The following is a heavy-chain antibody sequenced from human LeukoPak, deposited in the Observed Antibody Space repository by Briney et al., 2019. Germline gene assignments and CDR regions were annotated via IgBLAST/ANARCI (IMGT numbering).Heavy chain of an antibody. J-gene: IGHJ3*02. CDR3: ALVRYYGSGSYYNGAFDI. D-gene: IGHD3-10*01. Sequence: GGSLRLSCAASGFTFSSYAMSWVRQAPGKGLEWVSAISGSGGSTYYADSVKGRFTISRVNSKNTLYLQMNSLRAEDTAVYYCALVRYYGSGSYYNGAFDIWGQGTMVTVSS. CDR1: GFTFSSYA. V-gene: IGHV3-23*01. CDR2: ISGSGGST.